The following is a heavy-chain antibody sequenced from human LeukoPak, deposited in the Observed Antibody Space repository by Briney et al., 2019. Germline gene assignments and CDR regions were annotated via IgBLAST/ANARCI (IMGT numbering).Heavy chain of an antibody. CDR1: GFTFNNYW. J-gene: IGHJ4*02. V-gene: IGHV3-7*01. CDR3: ARRGGSYCFDY. D-gene: IGHD2-15*01. Sequence: GGSLRLSCAASGFTFNNYWMTWVRQAPGKGLEWVANIKQDGSEKYYVDSVKGRFTISRDNAKNSLYLQMNSLRVEDTAVYYCARRGGSYCFDYWAREPWSPSPQ. CDR2: IKQDGSEK.